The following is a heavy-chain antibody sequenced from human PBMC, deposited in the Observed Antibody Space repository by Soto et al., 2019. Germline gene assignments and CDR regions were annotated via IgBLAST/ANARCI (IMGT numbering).Heavy chain of an antibody. CDR2: ISGSGGST. Sequence: PGGSLRLSCAASGFTFSSYAMSWVRQAPGKGLEWVSAISGSGGSTYYADSVKGRFTISRDNSKNTLYLQMNSLRAEDTAVYYCASRFHSFQQLVPLRSDYWGQGPLVTVSS. V-gene: IGHV3-23*01. J-gene: IGHJ4*02. CDR3: ASRFHSFQQLVPLRSDY. CDR1: GFTFSSYA. D-gene: IGHD6-6*01.